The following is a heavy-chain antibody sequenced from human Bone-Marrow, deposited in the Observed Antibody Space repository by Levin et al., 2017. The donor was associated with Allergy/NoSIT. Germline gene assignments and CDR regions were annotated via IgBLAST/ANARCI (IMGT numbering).Heavy chain of an antibody. Sequence: GGSLRLSCAASGFTFSSYGMHWVRQAPGKGLEWVAVIWYDGSNKYYADSVKGRFTISRDNSKNTLYLQMNSLRAEDTAVYYCARDLIAESSTSCYLHWGQGTLVTVSS. J-gene: IGHJ4*02. D-gene: IGHD2-2*01. CDR2: IWYDGSNK. CDR1: GFTFSSYG. CDR3: ARDLIAESSTSCYLH. V-gene: IGHV3-33*01.